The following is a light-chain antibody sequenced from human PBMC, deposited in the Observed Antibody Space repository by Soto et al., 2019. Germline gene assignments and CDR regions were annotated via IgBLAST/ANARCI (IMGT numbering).Light chain of an antibody. J-gene: IGLJ1*01. CDR2: YDS. V-gene: IGLV3-21*04. Sequence: SYELTQPPSVSVAPGKTARITCGGNNIGSKSVHWYQQKPGQAPVLVIYYDSDRTSGIPERYYVTNSENTATLTISRAEAGDEDDYYCQVWDRSSDHQNIFGTGTKFTVL. CDR1: NIGSKS. CDR3: QVWDRSSDHQNI.